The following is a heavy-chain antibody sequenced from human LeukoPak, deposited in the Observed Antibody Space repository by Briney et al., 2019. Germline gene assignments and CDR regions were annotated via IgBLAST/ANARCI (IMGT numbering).Heavy chain of an antibody. CDR1: GFTFNNYA. Sequence: GGSLRLSCTATGFTFNNYAMSWVRQAPGKGLDWVSTVTGGGDTTHYADAVRGRFTITRDNSQNTLYLRMNSLRAEDTAMYYCAKGGAVDGTLKFDYWGQGTLVTVSS. V-gene: IGHV3-23*01. J-gene: IGHJ4*02. D-gene: IGHD1-1*01. CDR3: AKGGAVDGTLKFDY. CDR2: VTGGGDTT.